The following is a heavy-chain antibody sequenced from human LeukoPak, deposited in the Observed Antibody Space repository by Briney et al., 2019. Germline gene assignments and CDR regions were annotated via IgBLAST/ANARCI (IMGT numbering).Heavy chain of an antibody. CDR3: ARDRYSSSWYIR. D-gene: IGHD6-13*01. CDR1: GYTFTGYC. V-gene: IGHV1-2*02. Sequence: ASVKVSCKASGYTFTGYCMHRVRQAPGQGLEWMGWINPNSGGTNYAQKFQGRVTMTRDTSISTAYMELSRLRSDDTAVYYCARDRYSSSWYIRWGQGTLVTVSS. CDR2: INPNSGGT. J-gene: IGHJ4*02.